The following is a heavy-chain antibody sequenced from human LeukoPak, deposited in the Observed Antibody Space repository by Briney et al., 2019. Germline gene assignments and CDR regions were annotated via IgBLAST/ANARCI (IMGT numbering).Heavy chain of an antibody. CDR1: GGSISSSSYY. V-gene: IGHV4-39*01. CDR2: IYYSGST. Sequence: SETLSLTCTVSGGSISSSSYYWGWIRQPPGKGLEWIGSIYYSGSTYYNPSVKSRVTIFVDTSKNQFSLKLSSVTAADTAVYYRVRHPEFLRDFDYWGQGTLVTVSS. D-gene: IGHD1-14*01. J-gene: IGHJ4*02. CDR3: VRHPEFLRDFDY.